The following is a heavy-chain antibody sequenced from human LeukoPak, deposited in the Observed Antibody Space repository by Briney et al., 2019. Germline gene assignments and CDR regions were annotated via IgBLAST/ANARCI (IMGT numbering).Heavy chain of an antibody. CDR2: IYYSGST. V-gene: IGHV4-61*01. CDR1: GGSISSSSYY. D-gene: IGHD6-13*01. Sequence: SETLSLTCTVSGGSISSSSYYWSWIRQPPGKGLEWIGYIYYSGSTNYNPSLKSRVTISVDTSKNQFSLKLSSVTAADTAVYYCARDLSGAAAGNRNNYYYGMDVWGQGTTVTVSS. CDR3: ARDLSGAAAGNRNNYYYGMDV. J-gene: IGHJ6*02.